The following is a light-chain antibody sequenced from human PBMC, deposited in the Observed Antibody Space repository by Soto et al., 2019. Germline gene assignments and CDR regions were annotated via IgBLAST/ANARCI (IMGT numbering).Light chain of an antibody. Sequence: EIVWTQSPGTLSLSPGERATLSCRASQSVSSSYLAWYQQKPGQAPRLLIYGASSRATGIPDRFRGSGSGTDFTLPISRLEPDDFAVYYCQQYGSSLLFTFGPGTKLDIK. CDR1: QSVSSSY. CDR2: GAS. J-gene: IGKJ3*01. V-gene: IGKV3-20*01. CDR3: QQYGSSLLFT.